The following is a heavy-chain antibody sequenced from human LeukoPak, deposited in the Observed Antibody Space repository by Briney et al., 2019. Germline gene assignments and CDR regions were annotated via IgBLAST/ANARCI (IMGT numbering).Heavy chain of an antibody. Sequence: SQTLSLTCTVSGGSISSGDYYWTWIRQPRGKGLEWIGYIYDSGSTYYNPSLKSRVTMSVDTSKNQFSLKLNSVTAADTAVYYCAREGVVGATTPFDYWGQGTLVTVSS. V-gene: IGHV4-30-4*08. J-gene: IGHJ4*02. CDR2: IYDSGST. D-gene: IGHD1-26*01. CDR1: GGSISSGDYY. CDR3: AREGVVGATTPFDY.